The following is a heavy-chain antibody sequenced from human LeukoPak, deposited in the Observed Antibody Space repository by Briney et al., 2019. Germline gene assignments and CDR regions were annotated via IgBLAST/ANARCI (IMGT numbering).Heavy chain of an antibody. Sequence: GGSLRLSCATSGFTFSSYAMHWVRQAPGKGLEWVAVISYDGSNKYYADSVKGRFTISRDNSKNTLYLQMNSLRAEDTAVYYCAREGPNYPDAFDIWGQGTMVTVSS. CDR3: AREGPNYPDAFDI. D-gene: IGHD5-24*01. CDR2: ISYDGSNK. J-gene: IGHJ3*02. V-gene: IGHV3-30-3*01. CDR1: GFTFSSYA.